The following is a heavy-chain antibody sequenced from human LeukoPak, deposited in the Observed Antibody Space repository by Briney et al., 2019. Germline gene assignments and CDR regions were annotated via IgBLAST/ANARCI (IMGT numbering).Heavy chain of an antibody. D-gene: IGHD3-10*01. V-gene: IGHV4-4*07. J-gene: IGHJ4*02. CDR1: GGSIGNYY. CDR2: MYIGGST. CDR3: ARVSLVRGAPDYYFDY. Sequence: SETLSLTCTVSGGSIGNYYWNWIRQPAGKGLEWIGRMYIGGSTNYNPSLKSRVTMSVDTSKNQFSLKLSSVTAADTAVYYCARVSLVRGAPDYYFDYWGQGTLVTVSS.